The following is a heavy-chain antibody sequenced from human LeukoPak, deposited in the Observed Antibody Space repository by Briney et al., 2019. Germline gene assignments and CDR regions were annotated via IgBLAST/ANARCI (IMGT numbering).Heavy chain of an antibody. Sequence: PGGSLRLSCAASGFTFSNYNLNWVRQAPGKGLEWVAYIRSSSSAIYYADSVEGRFTISRDDAKNSLYLQMNSLRAEDTAVYYCARVRADSSGWIDYWGQGTLVTVSS. D-gene: IGHD6-19*01. J-gene: IGHJ4*02. CDR3: ARVRADSSGWIDY. CDR1: GFTFSNYN. V-gene: IGHV3-48*01. CDR2: IRSSSSAI.